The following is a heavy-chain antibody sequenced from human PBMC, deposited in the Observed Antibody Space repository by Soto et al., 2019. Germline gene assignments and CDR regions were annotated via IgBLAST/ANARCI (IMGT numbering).Heavy chain of an antibody. J-gene: IGHJ3*02. CDR3: ARDPYYYDSSGYYHDAFDI. CDR2: ISSSSSYI. Sequence: EVQLVESGGGLVKPGGSLRLSCAASGFTFSSYSMNWVRQAPGKGLEWVSSISSSSSYIYYADSVKGRFTISRDNAKNXLXLQMNSLRAEDTAVYYCARDPYYYDSSGYYHDAFDIWGQGTMVTVSS. D-gene: IGHD3-22*01. V-gene: IGHV3-21*01. CDR1: GFTFSSYS.